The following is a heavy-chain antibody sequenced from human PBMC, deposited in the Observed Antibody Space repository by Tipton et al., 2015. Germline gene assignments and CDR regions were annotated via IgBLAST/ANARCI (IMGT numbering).Heavy chain of an antibody. D-gene: IGHD4-17*01. J-gene: IGHJ4*02. V-gene: IGHV5-51*01. CDR3: ARATVTTRVVDY. CDR2: IYPGDSDT. CDR1: GYSFNTFW. Sequence: QLVQSGVEVKKTGESLKISCKGYGYSFNTFWIAWVRQMSGRGLEWMGIIYPGDSDTRYSPSFQGQVTISADKSISTAYLQWSSLKASDTAVYYCARATVTTRVVDYWGQGTLVTVSS.